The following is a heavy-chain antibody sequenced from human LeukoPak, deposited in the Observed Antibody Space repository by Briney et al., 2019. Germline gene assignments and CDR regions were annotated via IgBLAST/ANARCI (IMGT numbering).Heavy chain of an antibody. CDR3: ARRGPNAFDI. D-gene: IGHD3-16*01. CDR1: GYTFTGYY. V-gene: IGHV1-8*02. J-gene: IGHJ3*02. CDR2: MNPNSGNT. Sequence: ASVKVSCKASGYTFTGYYMHWVRQATGQGLEWMGWMNPNSGNTGYAQKFQGRVTMTRNTSISTAYMELSSLRSEDTAVYYCARRGPNAFDIWGQGTMVTVSS.